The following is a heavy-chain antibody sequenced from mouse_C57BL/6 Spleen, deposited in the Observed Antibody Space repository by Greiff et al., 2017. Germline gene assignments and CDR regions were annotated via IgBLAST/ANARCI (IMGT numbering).Heavy chain of an antibody. CDR1: GFTFNTYA. J-gene: IGHJ2*01. Sequence: EVKVVASGGGLVQPKGSLKLSCAASGFTFNTYAMHWVRQAPGKGLEWVARIRSKSSNYATYSADSVKDRFTISRDDSQSMLYLQMNNLKTEDTAMYYCVRGYDYEYYFDYWGQGTTLTVSS. D-gene: IGHD2-4*01. V-gene: IGHV10-3*01. CDR3: VRGYDYEYYFDY. CDR2: IRSKSSNYAT.